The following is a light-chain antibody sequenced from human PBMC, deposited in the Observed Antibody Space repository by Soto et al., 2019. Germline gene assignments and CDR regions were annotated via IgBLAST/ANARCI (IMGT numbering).Light chain of an antibody. CDR3: QQRDNWPPT. Sequence: EVLLTQSPATLSLSPGERATLSCRASQSVNSYLTWYQHKPGQAPRLLISDASNRATGIPARFSGSGSGTDFTLTISSLEPEDFAVYYCQQRDNWPPTFGPGPQWIS. CDR2: DAS. J-gene: IGKJ3*01. CDR1: QSVNSY. V-gene: IGKV3-11*01.